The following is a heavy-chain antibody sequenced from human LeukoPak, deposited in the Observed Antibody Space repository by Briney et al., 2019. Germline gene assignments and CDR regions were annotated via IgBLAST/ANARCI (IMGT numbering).Heavy chain of an antibody. J-gene: IGHJ6*03. CDR3: AKLNAYYYYMDV. CDR2: LRYDGSNK. D-gene: IGHD4/OR15-4a*01. V-gene: IGHV3-30*02. Sequence: GGSLRLSCAASGFTFSSYGMHWVRQAPSKGLEWVAFLRYDGSNKYYADSVKGRFTISRDNSKNTLYLQMNSLRAEDTAVYYCAKLNAYYYYMDVWGKGTTVTVSS. CDR1: GFTFSSYG.